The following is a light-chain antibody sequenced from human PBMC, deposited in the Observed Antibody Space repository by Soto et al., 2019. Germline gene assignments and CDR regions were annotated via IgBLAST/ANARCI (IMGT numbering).Light chain of an antibody. CDR2: AAS. CDR1: QSISNH. CDR3: QQSYSTPRT. V-gene: IGKV1-39*01. Sequence: DLQMPQSPSSLSASVEDRVIISCRASQSISNHLNWYQQKPGKAPKVLIYAASSLQSGVPSRFSGSGSGTDFTLTISSLQPEDFATYYCQQSYSTPRTLGQGTEGGYQ. J-gene: IGKJ1*01.